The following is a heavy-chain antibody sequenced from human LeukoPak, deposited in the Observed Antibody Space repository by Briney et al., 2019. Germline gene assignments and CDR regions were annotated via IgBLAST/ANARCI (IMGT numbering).Heavy chain of an antibody. CDR3: ARGTIAASLWDYFDY. D-gene: IGHD6-6*01. V-gene: IGHV3-21*01. Sequence: PGGSLRLSCAASGFTFSSYSMNWVRQAPGKGLEWVSSISSSSSYIYYADSVKGRFTISRDNAKNSLYLQMNSLGAEDTAVYYCARGTIAASLWDYFDYWGQGTLVTVSS. CDR1: GFTFSSYS. CDR2: ISSSSSYI. J-gene: IGHJ4*02.